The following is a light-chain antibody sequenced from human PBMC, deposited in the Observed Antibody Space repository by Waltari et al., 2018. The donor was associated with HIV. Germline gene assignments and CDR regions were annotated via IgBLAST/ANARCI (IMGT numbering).Light chain of an antibody. CDR1: SGNIGKYNL. J-gene: IGLJ1*01. CDR2: EVT. CDR3: CSYAGTTDFFV. Sequence: QSALTQQASVSGSLGQSITISCNGTSGNIGKYNLVSWYQQHPAKAPKPLIYEVTRRAFGISSRFSASKSDNTASLTISGLQAEDESTYFCCSYAGTTDFFVFVGGT. V-gene: IGLV2-23*02.